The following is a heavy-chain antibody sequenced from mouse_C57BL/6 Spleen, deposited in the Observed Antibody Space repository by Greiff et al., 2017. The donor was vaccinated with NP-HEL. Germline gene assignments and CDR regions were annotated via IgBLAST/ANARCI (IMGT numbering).Heavy chain of an antibody. CDR1: GYTFTSYW. CDR3: ARELYYGNYNRYFDV. Sequence: QVQLQQPGAELVKPGASVKMSCKASGYTFTSYWITWVKQRPGQGLEWIGDIYPGSGSTNYNEKFKSKATLTVDTSSSTAYMQLSSLTSEDSAVYYCARELYYGNYNRYFDVWGTGTTVTVSS. D-gene: IGHD2-1*01. V-gene: IGHV1-55*01. CDR2: IYPGSGST. J-gene: IGHJ1*03.